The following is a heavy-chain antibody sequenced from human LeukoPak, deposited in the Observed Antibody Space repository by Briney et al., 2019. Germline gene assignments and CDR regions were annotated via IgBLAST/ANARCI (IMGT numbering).Heavy chain of an antibody. J-gene: IGHJ4*02. CDR1: GYSFTSHW. V-gene: IGHV5-51*01. CDR3: ARPTLTGYSSGFGY. D-gene: IGHD6-19*01. Sequence: GESLKISCKASGYSFTSHWIVWVRQMPGKGLEWMGIIYPGDSDTRYSPSFQGQVTISADKSISTAFLQWSGLKASDTAIYYCARPTLTGYSSGFGYWGQGTLVTVSS. CDR2: IYPGDSDT.